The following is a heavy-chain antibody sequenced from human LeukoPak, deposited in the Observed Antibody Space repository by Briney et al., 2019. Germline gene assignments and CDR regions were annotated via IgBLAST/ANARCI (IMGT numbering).Heavy chain of an antibody. D-gene: IGHD1-14*01. Sequence: GGSLRLSCAASGFTFSSSAMSWVRQAPGKGLEWVSGISGSGGSTYYADSVKGRFTISRDNSKNTLYLQMNSLRAEDTAVYYCASPRRNRPTVLYYFDYWGQGTLVTVSS. CDR1: GFTFSSSA. J-gene: IGHJ4*02. CDR2: ISGSGGST. CDR3: ASPRRNRPTVLYYFDY. V-gene: IGHV3-23*01.